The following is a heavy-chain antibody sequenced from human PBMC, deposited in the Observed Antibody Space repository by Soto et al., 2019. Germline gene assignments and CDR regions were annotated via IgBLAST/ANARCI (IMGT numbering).Heavy chain of an antibody. V-gene: IGHV3-30-3*01. CDR3: ARDSRVTGFWSGYFDY. Sequence: QVQLVESGGGVVQPGRSLRLSCTASGFTFSTYAMHWVRQAPGKGLEWVTFISYNGGIKYYTDSVKGRFTISRDDSKNTLDLQMNGLRADDTAVYYCARDSRVTGFWSGYFDYWGQGTLVAVSS. CDR2: ISYNGGIK. CDR1: GFTFSTYA. D-gene: IGHD3-3*01. J-gene: IGHJ4*02.